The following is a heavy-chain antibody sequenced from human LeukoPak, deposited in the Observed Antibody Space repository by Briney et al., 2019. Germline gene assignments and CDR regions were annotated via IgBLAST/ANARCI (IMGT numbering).Heavy chain of an antibody. CDR3: AREGPTGIAAAGTRVNWFDP. CDR1: GYTFTGYY. D-gene: IGHD6-13*01. Sequence: ASVKVSCKASGYTFTGYYMHWVRQAPGHGLGWMGWINPNNGGTNYAQKFQGRVTMTRDTSISTAYMELSRLRSDDTAVHYCAREGPTGIAAAGTRVNWFDPWGQGTLVTVSS. CDR2: INPNNGGT. J-gene: IGHJ5*02. V-gene: IGHV1-2*02.